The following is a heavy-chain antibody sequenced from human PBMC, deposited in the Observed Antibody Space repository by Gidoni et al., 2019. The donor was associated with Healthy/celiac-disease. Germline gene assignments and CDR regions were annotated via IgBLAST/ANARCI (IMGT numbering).Heavy chain of an antibody. CDR2: INPSGSP. CDR3: ARGLGAAAGQRDRTGPFYFDY. Sequence: QVQLQQWGAGLLKPSETLSLTCAVYGGSFSGYYWSWIRQPPGKGLEWIGEINPSGSPNYNPSLKSRVTISVDTSKNQFSLKLSSVTAADTAVYYCARGLGAAAGQRDRTGPFYFDYWGQGTLVTVSS. J-gene: IGHJ4*02. D-gene: IGHD6-13*01. V-gene: IGHV4-34*01. CDR1: GGSFSGYY.